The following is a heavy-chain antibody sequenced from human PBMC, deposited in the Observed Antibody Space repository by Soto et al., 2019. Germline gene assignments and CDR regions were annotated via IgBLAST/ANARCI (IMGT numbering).Heavy chain of an antibody. CDR3: ARDRSYYASALDY. CDR1: GYSFNNYC. D-gene: IGHD3-10*01. CDR2: INPSGGAT. Sequence: GASMEVSFKGSGYSFNNYCIHWVRQAPGQGLEWMGIINPSGGATSYAQKFQGRVTTTRDTSSSTVYMELSSLTSEDTAVYYCARDRSYYASALDYWGQGTLVTVSS. V-gene: IGHV1-46*02. J-gene: IGHJ4*02.